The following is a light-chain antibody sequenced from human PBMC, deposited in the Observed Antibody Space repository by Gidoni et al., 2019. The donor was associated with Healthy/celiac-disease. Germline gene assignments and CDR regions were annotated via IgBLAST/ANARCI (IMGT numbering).Light chain of an antibody. CDR1: QSISSW. CDR2: KAS. V-gene: IGKV1-5*03. CDR3: QQYNSYSL. Sequence: DIQMTQSPSTLSASVGDRVTITCRASQSISSWLAWYQQKPGKAPKLLIYKASSLESGVQSRFSGSGSGTEFTLTISSLQPDDFATYYCQQYNSYSLFGGXTKVEIK. J-gene: IGKJ4*01.